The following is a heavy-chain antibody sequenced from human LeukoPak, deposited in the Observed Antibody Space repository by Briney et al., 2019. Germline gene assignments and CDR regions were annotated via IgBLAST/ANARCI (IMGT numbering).Heavy chain of an antibody. D-gene: IGHD3-3*01. V-gene: IGHV4-34*01. Sequence: SETLSLTCAVYGGSFSGYYWSWIRQPPGKGLEWIGEINHSGSTNYNPSLKSRVTISVDTSKNQFSLKLSSVTAADTAVYYCARSSIRDFWPPPSPPLSWGQGTLVTVSS. J-gene: IGHJ4*02. CDR1: GGSFSGYY. CDR3: ARSSIRDFWPPPSPPLS. CDR2: INHSGST.